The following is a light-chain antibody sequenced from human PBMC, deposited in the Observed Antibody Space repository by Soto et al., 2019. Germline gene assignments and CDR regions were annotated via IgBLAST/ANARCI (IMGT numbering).Light chain of an antibody. CDR2: DAS. J-gene: IGKJ1*01. CDR3: LQDINYPWT. CDR1: QSINAW. V-gene: IGKV1-5*01. Sequence: IQMTQSPSTLSASVGDRVTLTCRASQSINAWLAWYQQKPGKAPKLLIYDASSLQSGVPSRFSGSGSGTDFTLAISSLQPEDSATYYCLQDINYPWTFGQGTKVDIK.